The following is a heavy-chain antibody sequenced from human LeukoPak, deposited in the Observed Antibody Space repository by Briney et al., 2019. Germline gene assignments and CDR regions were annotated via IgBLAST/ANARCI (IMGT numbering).Heavy chain of an antibody. V-gene: IGHV3-30*04. CDR2: ISYAGSNK. Sequence: GGSLRLSCAASGFTFSSYAMHWVRQAPGKGLERVAVISYAGSNKYYADSVKGRFTISRDNSKNTLYLQMNSLRAEDTAVYYCGRGGDIVVVPAAIVLDYWGQGALVTVSS. CDR1: GFTFSSYA. J-gene: IGHJ4*02. D-gene: IGHD2-2*01. CDR3: GRGGDIVVVPAAIVLDY.